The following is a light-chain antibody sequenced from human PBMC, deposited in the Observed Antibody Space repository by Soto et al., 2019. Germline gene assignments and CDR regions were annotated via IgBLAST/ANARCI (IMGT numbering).Light chain of an antibody. J-gene: IGLJ3*02. CDR1: SSDVGGYNY. CDR3: SSYTSINTWV. Sequence: QSALTQPASVSGSPGQSITISCTGTSSDVGGYNYVSWCQQHPGKAPKLMIYEVSNRPSGVSNRFSGSKSGNTASLTISGLQAEDEADYYCSSYTSINTWVFGGGTKLTV. CDR2: EVS. V-gene: IGLV2-14*01.